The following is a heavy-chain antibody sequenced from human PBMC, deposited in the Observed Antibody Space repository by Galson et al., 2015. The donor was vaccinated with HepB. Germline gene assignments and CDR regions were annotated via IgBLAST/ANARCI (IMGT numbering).Heavy chain of an antibody. CDR2: ISSSSSYI. J-gene: IGHJ3*02. D-gene: IGHD6-6*01. V-gene: IGHV3-21*01. Sequence: SLRLSCAASGFTFSSYSMNWVRQAPGKGLEWVSSISSSSSYIYYADSVKGRFTISRGNAKNSLYLQMSSLRAEDTAVYYCARSSIAPSPVGLDAFDIWGQGTMVTVSS. CDR3: ARSSIAPSPVGLDAFDI. CDR1: GFTFSSYS.